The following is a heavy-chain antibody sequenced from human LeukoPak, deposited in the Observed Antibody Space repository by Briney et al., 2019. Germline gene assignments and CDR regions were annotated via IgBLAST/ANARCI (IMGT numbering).Heavy chain of an antibody. Sequence: GGSLRLSCAASGFTFNNAWMSWVRQAPGKGLEWVGRIKSNVDGGATDYAAPVKGRFTVSRDDSKNTLYLQMNSLNTDDTAVYFCTIDNMGLGYWGQGTLVAVSS. CDR3: TIDNMGLGY. J-gene: IGHJ4*02. CDR2: IKSNVDGGAT. D-gene: IGHD4/OR15-4a*01. V-gene: IGHV3-15*01. CDR1: GFTFNNAW.